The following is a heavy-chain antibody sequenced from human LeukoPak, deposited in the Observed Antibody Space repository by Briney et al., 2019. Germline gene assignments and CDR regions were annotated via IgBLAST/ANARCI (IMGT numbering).Heavy chain of an antibody. V-gene: IGHV4-34*01. CDR2: INHSGST. D-gene: IGHD3-10*01. CDR3: ARFFRLWFGDPRGFFDY. Sequence: SETLSLTCAVYGGSFSGYYWSWIRQPPGKGLEWIGEINHSGSTNYNPSLKSRVTISVDTSKNQFSLKLSSVTAADTAVYYCARFFRLWFGDPRGFFDYRGQGTLVTVSS. CDR1: GGSFSGYY. J-gene: IGHJ4*02.